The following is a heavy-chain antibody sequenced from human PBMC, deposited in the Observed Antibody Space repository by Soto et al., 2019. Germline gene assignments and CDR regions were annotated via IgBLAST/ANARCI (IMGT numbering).Heavy chain of an antibody. Sequence: ASMKVSCKASGYTFTNSDINWVRQAPGQGLEWMGWMNPDSGHAAYAQKFQGRVTLTTSTSTSTVYMEMRSLGSEDTAVYYCARRPHCSGGICYYGLDNWGQGTLVTVSS. CDR2: MNPDSGHA. D-gene: IGHD2-15*01. CDR1: GYTFTNSD. CDR3: ARRPHCSGGICYYGLDN. J-gene: IGHJ4*02. V-gene: IGHV1-8*01.